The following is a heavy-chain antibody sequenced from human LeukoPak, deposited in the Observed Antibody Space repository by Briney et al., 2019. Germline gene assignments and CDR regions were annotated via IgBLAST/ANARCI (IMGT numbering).Heavy chain of an antibody. CDR3: ATTYFYDNSGSYYFDY. Sequence: GGSLRLSCAASGFSFSTYAMNWVRQAPGKGLKWVSGISGSGYSTYYADSVKGRFTISRDNSKDTLYLQLNSLRAEDTAVYYCATTYFYDNSGSYYFDYWGQGTLVTVSS. V-gene: IGHV3-23*01. CDR2: ISGSGYST. CDR1: GFSFSTYA. J-gene: IGHJ4*02. D-gene: IGHD3-22*01.